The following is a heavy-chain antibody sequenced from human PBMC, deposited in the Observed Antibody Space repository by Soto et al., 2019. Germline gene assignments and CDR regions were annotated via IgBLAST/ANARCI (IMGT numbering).Heavy chain of an antibody. Sequence: ASVKVSCKASGYTFTRYGISWVRQAPGQGLEWMGWISGDNGNTNYAQKFQCRVTMTTDTSTSTAYMELRSLTSDDTAVYYCAREGYCSSGSCALYSHDYFGMDVWGQGTTVTVSS. CDR3: AREGYCSSGSCALYSHDYFGMDV. CDR2: ISGDNGNT. V-gene: IGHV1-18*01. J-gene: IGHJ6*02. CDR1: GYTFTRYG. D-gene: IGHD2-15*01.